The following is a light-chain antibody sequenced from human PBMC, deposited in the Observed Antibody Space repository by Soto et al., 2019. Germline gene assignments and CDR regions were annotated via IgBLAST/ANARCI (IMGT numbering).Light chain of an antibody. J-gene: IGLJ2*01. CDR2: DVS. V-gene: IGLV2-8*01. CDR1: SSDVGGYNY. CDR3: SSYAGNNILV. Sequence: QSALTQPPSASGSPGQSVTISCTGTSSDVGGYNYVSWYQQHPGKAPKVMIYDVSKRPSGVPDRFSGSKSGNTASLTVSGLQAEDEGDYYCSSYAGNNILVFGGGTKPTVL.